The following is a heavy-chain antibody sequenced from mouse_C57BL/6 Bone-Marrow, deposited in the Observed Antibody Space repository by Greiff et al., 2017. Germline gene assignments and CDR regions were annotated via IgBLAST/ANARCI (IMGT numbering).Heavy chain of an antibody. Sequence: DVMLVESGGGLVKPGGSLKLSCAASGFTFSSYAMSWVRQTPEKRLEWVATISDGGSYTYYPDNVKGRFTISRDNAKNNLYLQMSHLKSEDTAMYYCARRLRLQWYFDYWGQGTTLTVSS. CDR3: ARRLRLQWYFDY. V-gene: IGHV5-4*03. J-gene: IGHJ2*01. D-gene: IGHD3-2*02. CDR2: ISDGGSYT. CDR1: GFTFSSYA.